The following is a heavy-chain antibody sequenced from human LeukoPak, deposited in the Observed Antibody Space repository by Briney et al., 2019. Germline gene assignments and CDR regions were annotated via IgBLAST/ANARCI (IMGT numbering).Heavy chain of an antibody. D-gene: IGHD4-23*01. Sequence: SETLSLTCTVSGGSISSSSYHWGWIRQPPGKGLEWIGSIYYSGSTYYNPSLKSRVTISVDTSKNQFSLKLSSVTAADTAIYYCARRDYGGNSGFDYWGQGTLVTVSS. CDR2: IYYSGST. CDR1: GGSISSSSYH. CDR3: ARRDYGGNSGFDY. V-gene: IGHV4-39*01. J-gene: IGHJ4*02.